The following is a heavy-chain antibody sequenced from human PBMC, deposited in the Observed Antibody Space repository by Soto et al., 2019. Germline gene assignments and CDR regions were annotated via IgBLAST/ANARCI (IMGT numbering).Heavy chain of an antibody. CDR3: ATGVIWIGYFTVDS. CDR1: GGSFGNSA. Sequence: ASVKVSCKASGGSFGNSAINWVRQTPGQGLEWLGGFIPVYRTLNYAQKFQGRVTITVDESTGTAYMTLSSLASNDTAVYYCATGVIWIGYFTVDSWGQGTRVTVS. CDR2: FIPVYRTL. J-gene: IGHJ4*02. D-gene: IGHD3-3*01. V-gene: IGHV1-69*13.